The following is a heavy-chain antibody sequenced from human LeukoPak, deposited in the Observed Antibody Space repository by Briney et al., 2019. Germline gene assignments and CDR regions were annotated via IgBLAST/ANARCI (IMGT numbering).Heavy chain of an antibody. J-gene: IGHJ4*02. CDR3: ARADPYSGYDFDH. CDR1: GGSISGFY. V-gene: IGHV4-59*01. Sequence: SETLSLTCTVSGGSISGFYWNWIRQPPGKGLEYIGYIYYSGATDYIPSLKSRVTISVDTSKNQFSLKLNSVTTADTAIYYCARADPYSGYDFDHWGQGTLVTVSS. CDR2: IYYSGAT. D-gene: IGHD5-12*01.